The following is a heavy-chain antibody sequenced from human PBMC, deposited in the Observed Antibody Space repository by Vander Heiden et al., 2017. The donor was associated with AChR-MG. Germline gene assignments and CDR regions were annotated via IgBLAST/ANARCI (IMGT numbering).Heavy chain of an antibody. D-gene: IGHD3-9*01. CDR3: ARGVGNFDWLLSAYYYYGMDV. V-gene: IGHV1-2*04. CDR1: GYTFTGYY. J-gene: IGHJ6*02. Sequence: QVQLVQSGAEVKKPGASVKVSCKASGYTFTGYYLHWVRQAPGQGLEWMGWINPNRGGTNYEQKFQGWVTMTRETSISTAYMELSRLRSDDTAVYYWARGVGNFDWLLSAYYYYGMDVWGQGTTVTVSS. CDR2: INPNRGGT.